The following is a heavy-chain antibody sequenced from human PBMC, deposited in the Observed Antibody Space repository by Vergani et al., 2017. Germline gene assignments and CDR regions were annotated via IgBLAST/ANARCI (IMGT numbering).Heavy chain of an antibody. Sequence: QLVESGGGLVQPGGSLRLSCAASTLNFDDYAMHWVRQAPGKGLEWVSGISWNSGSIGYADSVKGRFTISRDNAKNSLYLQMNSLRAEDTALYYCAKDHYDFWSGYPNLSPFDLWGRGTLVTVSS. CDR3: AKDHYDFWSGYPNLSPFDL. J-gene: IGHJ2*01. D-gene: IGHD3-3*01. V-gene: IGHV3-9*01. CDR1: TLNFDDYA. CDR2: ISWNSGSI.